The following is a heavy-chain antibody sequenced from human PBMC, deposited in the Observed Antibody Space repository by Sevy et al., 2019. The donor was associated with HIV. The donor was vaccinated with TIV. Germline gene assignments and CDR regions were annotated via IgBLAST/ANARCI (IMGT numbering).Heavy chain of an antibody. Sequence: ASVKVSCKASGGTFSSYAISWVQQAPGQGLEWMGGIIPIFGTANYAQKFQGRVTITADESTSTAYMELSSLRSEDTAVYYCARDAGDAFDIWGQGTMVTVSS. CDR2: IIPIFGTA. V-gene: IGHV1-69*13. CDR3: ARDAGDAFDI. CDR1: GGTFSSYA. J-gene: IGHJ3*02. D-gene: IGHD3-10*01.